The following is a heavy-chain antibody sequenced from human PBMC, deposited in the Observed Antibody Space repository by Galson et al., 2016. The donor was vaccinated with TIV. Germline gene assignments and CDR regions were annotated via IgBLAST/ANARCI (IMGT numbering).Heavy chain of an antibody. CDR2: ISTYNGYT. D-gene: IGHD2-8*01. Sequence: SVKVSCKASGYSFTNYGIAWVRQAPGQGLEWMGWISTYNGYTDYAQKLQGRVTMTTDTSTSTAYMELSSLRSDDTDMYYCARDPTYYYTNGWGHWGQGTLVIVSS. CDR3: ARDPTYYYTNGWGH. V-gene: IGHV1-18*01. J-gene: IGHJ4*02. CDR1: GYSFTNYG.